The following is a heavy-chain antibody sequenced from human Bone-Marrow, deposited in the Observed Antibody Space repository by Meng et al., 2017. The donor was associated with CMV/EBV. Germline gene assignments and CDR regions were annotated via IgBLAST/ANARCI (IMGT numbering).Heavy chain of an antibody. V-gene: IGHV1-18*01. J-gene: IGHJ6*02. CDR1: GYTFTSYG. D-gene: IGHD3-10*01. Sequence: ASVKVSCKASGYTFTSYGISWVRQAPGQGLEWMGWISAYNGNTNYAQKLQGRVTMTTDTSTSTAYMELRSLRSDDTAVYYCARVGTYYYGSGSYLDSRRNDYYGMAVWGQGTTVTVSS. CDR2: ISAYNGNT. CDR3: ARVGTYYYGSGSYLDSRRNDYYGMAV.